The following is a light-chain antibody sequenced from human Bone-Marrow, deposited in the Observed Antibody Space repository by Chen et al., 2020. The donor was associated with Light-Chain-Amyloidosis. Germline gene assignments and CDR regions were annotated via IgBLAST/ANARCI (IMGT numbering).Light chain of an antibody. Sequence: SYELTQPPSASASPGPTARLTCSGDDLPTKYAYWYQQKPGQAPVLVIHRDTERPSGISERFSGSSSGTTATLTISGVQAEDEADYHCQSADSSGTYEVIFGGGTKLTVL. CDR3: QSADSSGTYEVI. V-gene: IGLV3-25*03. J-gene: IGLJ2*01. CDR2: RDT. CDR1: DLPTKY.